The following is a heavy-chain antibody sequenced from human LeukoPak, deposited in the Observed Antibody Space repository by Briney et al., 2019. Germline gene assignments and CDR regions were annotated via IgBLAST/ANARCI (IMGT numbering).Heavy chain of an antibody. Sequence: GGSLRLSCATSGFTFSSHWMNWIRQAPGKGLEWVANTNQDGSQKYYVDSVRGRFTISRDNAENLFYLQIDSLRVEDTAIYYCAAWGSGNYWGQGTLVTVSS. D-gene: IGHD7-27*01. CDR1: GFTFSSHW. CDR3: AAWGSGNY. V-gene: IGHV3-7*03. CDR2: TNQDGSQK. J-gene: IGHJ4*02.